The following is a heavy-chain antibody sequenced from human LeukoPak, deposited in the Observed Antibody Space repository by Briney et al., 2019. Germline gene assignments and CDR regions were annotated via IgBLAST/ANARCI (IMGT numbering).Heavy chain of an antibody. Sequence: GASVKVSCKVSGYTLTELSMHWGRQAPGKGLEWMGGFDPEDGGTIYAQKFQGRVTMTEDTSTDTAYMELSSLRSEDTAVYYCATRPQYCSSTSCAHPLWNYWGQGTLVTVSS. CDR1: GYTLTELS. V-gene: IGHV1-24*01. CDR3: ATRPQYCSSTSCAHPLWNY. D-gene: IGHD2-2*01. CDR2: FDPEDGGT. J-gene: IGHJ4*02.